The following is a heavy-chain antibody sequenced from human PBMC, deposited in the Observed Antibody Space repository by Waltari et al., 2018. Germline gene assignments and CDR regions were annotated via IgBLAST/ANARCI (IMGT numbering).Heavy chain of an antibody. CDR2: SIPIVGTA. J-gene: IGHJ4*02. CDR3: AGGAGRGGRVVEHDY. D-gene: IGHD2-15*01. Sequence: QVQLVQSGAEVKKPGSSVKVSCKASGGTFSSYAISWVRQAPGQGLEWMGGSIPIVGTANYAQKFQGRGTITADESTSTAYMELSSLRSEDTAVYYCAGGAGRGGRVVEHDYWGQGTLVTVSS. V-gene: IGHV1-69*12. CDR1: GGTFSSYA.